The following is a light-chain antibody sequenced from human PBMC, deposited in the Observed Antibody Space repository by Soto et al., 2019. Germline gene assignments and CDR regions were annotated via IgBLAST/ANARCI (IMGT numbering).Light chain of an antibody. J-gene: IGLJ1*01. CDR1: SSDVGAYNF. Sequence: QSALTQPASVSGSPGRSITISCTGTSSDVGAYNFVSWHQQHPGKAPKLIIYNVYDRPSGISYRFSGSKSGNTASLTISGLQGEDEADYYCSSYTISRTYVFGTGTKLTVL. CDR2: NVY. CDR3: SSYTISRTYV. V-gene: IGLV2-14*03.